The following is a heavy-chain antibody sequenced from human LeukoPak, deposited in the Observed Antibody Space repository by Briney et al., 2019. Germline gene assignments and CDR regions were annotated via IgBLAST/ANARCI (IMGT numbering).Heavy chain of an antibody. CDR2: IIPILGIA. V-gene: IGHV1-69*02. CDR1: GGTFSSYT. Sequence: SVKVSCKASGGTFSSYTISWVRQAPGQGLEWMGRIIPILGIANYAQKFQGRVTITADKSTSTACMELSSLRSEDTVVYYCAISRQTLNWFDPWGQGTLVTVSS. D-gene: IGHD3-16*01. CDR3: AISRQTLNWFDP. J-gene: IGHJ5*02.